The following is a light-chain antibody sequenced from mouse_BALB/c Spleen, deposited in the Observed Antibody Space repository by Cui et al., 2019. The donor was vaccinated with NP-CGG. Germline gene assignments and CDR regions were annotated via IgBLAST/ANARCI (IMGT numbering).Light chain of an antibody. CDR1: TGAVTTSNY. Sequence: QAVVTQESALTTSPYETVTLTFRSSTGAVTTSNYANWVQEKPDHLFTGLIGGTNNRAPGVPARFSGSLIGDKAALTITGAQTEDEAIYFCALWYSNHWVFGGGTNLTVL. CDR3: ALWYSNHWV. V-gene: IGLV1*01. J-gene: IGLJ1*01. CDR2: GTN.